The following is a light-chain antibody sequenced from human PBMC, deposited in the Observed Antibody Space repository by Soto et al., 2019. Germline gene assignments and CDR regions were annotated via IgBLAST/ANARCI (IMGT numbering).Light chain of an antibody. J-gene: IGLJ1*01. V-gene: IGLV2-14*01. CDR1: SGDIGGYNY. CDR2: EVS. Sequence: QSALTQPASVSGSPGQSITISCTGTSGDIGGYNYVSWYQQHPGKAPKLLISEVSNRPSGVSHRFSGSKSGNTASLTISGIMTEDEADYYCSSYTSSSTLYVLGSGTKVTVL. CDR3: SSYTSSSTLYV.